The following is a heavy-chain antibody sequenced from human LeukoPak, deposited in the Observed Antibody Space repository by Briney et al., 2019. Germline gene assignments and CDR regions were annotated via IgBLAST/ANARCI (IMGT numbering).Heavy chain of an antibody. V-gene: IGHV3-23*01. D-gene: IGHD3-9*01. CDR2: ITGSGDTT. CDR1: GFIFRNYA. Sequence: ASLRLSCAASGFIFRNYAMSWVRQAPEKGLEWVSAITGSGDTTYYADSVKGRFTISRDNSKNALYVEMNTLRAEDTAVYYCVKWGDYDILTGYYVPDFWGQGTLVTVSS. J-gene: IGHJ4*02. CDR3: VKWGDYDILTGYYVPDF.